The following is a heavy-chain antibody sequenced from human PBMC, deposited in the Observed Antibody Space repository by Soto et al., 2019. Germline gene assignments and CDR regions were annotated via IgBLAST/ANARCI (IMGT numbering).Heavy chain of an antibody. CDR2: ISGSGGST. CDR3: AKVLGQLWLIPDYYFDY. V-gene: IGHV3-23*01. CDR1: GFTFSSYA. D-gene: IGHD5-18*01. J-gene: IGHJ4*02. Sequence: GGSLRLSCAASGFTFSSYAMSWVRQAPGKGLEWVSAISGSGGSTYYADSVKGRFTISRDNSKNTLYLQMNSLRAEDTAVYYCAKVLGQLWLIPDYYFDYWGQGTLVTVSS.